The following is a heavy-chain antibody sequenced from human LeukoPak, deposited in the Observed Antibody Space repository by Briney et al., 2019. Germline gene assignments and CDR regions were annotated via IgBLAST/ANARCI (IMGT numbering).Heavy chain of an antibody. CDR1: GGTFSSYA. CDR2: IIPILGIA. CDR3: ARESWGMATNGGYFDY. V-gene: IGHV1-69*04. D-gene: IGHD5-24*01. J-gene: IGHJ4*02. Sequence: GASVKVSCKASGGTFSSYAISWVRQAPGQGLEWMGRIIPILGIANYAQKFQGRVTITADKSTSTAYMELSSLRSEDTAVYYCARESWGMATNGGYFDYWGQGTLVTVSS.